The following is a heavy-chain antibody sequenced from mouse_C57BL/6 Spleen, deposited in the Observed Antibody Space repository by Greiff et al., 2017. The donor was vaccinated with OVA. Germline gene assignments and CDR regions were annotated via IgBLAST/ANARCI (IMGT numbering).Heavy chain of an antibody. Sequence: VQLVESGAELAKPGASVKLSCKASGYTFTSYWMHWVKQRPGQGLEWIGYINPSSGYTKYNQKFKDKATLTADKTSSTTYMQLSSLSFEDSAVYYCAVSLLGYAMDYWGQGTSGTVSS. D-gene: IGHD2-10*01. J-gene: IGHJ4*01. CDR1: GYTFTSYW. CDR2: INPSSGYT. V-gene: IGHV1-7*01. CDR3: AVSLLGYAMDY.